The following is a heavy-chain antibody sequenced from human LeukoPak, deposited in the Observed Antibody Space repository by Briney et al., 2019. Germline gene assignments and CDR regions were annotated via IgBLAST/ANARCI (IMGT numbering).Heavy chain of an antibody. CDR3: ARSGRRGLLGTTVTSMRWFDP. V-gene: IGHV3-23*01. J-gene: IGHJ5*02. CDR2: ISGSGGST. CDR1: GFTFSSYA. D-gene: IGHD4-17*01. Sequence: GGSLRLSCAASGFTFSSYAMSWVRQAPGEGLEWVSPISGSGGSTYYADSVKGRFTISRDNSKNTLYLQMNSLRAEDTAVYYCARSGRRGLLGTTVTSMRWFDPWGQGTLVTVSS.